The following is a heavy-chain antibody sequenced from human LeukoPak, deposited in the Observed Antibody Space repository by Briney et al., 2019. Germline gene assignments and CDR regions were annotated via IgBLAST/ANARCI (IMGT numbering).Heavy chain of an antibody. Sequence: GGSLRLSCAASGFTFSSYGMHWVRQAPGKGLEWVAFIRYDGSNKYYADSVKGRFTISRDNSKNTLYLQMNSLRAEYTAVYYCAKDDDSSGYYYIMYYFDYWGQGTLVTVSS. CDR2: IRYDGSNK. CDR3: AKDDDSSGYYYIMYYFDY. D-gene: IGHD3-22*01. CDR1: GFTFSSYG. J-gene: IGHJ4*02. V-gene: IGHV3-30*02.